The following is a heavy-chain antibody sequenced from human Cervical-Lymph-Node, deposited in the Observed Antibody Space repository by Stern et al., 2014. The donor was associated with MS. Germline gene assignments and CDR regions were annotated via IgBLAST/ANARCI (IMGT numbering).Heavy chain of an antibody. CDR3: ATDQGHY. CDR2: IFSGGDT. Sequence: EVQLVESGGDLIQPGGSLRLSCAVSGLTVSSHYMSWVRQAPGKGLEWVSVIFSGGDTYYADSVKGRFTISRDNSKNTLHLQMNSLRVEDTAVYYCATDQGHYWGQGTLVTVSS. J-gene: IGHJ4*02. CDR1: GLTVSSHY. V-gene: IGHV3-53*01. D-gene: IGHD2-2*01.